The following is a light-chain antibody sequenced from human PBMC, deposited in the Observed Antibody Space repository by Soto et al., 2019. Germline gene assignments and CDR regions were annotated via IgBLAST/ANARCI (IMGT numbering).Light chain of an antibody. Sequence: EIVLTQSPATVSLSPGERATLSCRASQSVNTHLTWYQQKPGQAPRLLIYEASNRATGIPARFSGSGSGTDFTLTISSLEPEDFAVYYCQQYNNWPFLLTFGGGTKVEIK. J-gene: IGKJ4*01. CDR1: QSVNTH. CDR3: QQYNNWPFLLT. CDR2: EAS. V-gene: IGKV3-11*01.